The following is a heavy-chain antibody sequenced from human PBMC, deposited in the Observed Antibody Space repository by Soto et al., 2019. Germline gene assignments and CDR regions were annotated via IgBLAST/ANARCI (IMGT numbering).Heavy chain of an antibody. CDR1: GLTVSTYA. D-gene: IGHD1-26*01. V-gene: IGHV3-23*01. CDR3: GNAWEQRH. Sequence: EVQLLESGGGLVQPGESLRLSCAASGLTVSTYAMSWVRQAPGKGVEWVSGISSTDDSTYYADSVKGRFTMSRDKSKNTLYLQMNSLRAEDTAVYYCGNAWEQRHWGQGTLVTVSS. CDR2: ISSTDDST. J-gene: IGHJ1*01.